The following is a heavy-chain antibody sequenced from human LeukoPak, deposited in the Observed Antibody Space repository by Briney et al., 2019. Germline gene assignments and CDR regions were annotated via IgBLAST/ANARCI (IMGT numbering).Heavy chain of an antibody. CDR2: IKRDGSKI. J-gene: IGHJ4*02. D-gene: IGHD3-10*01. CDR1: GFTFRTYW. CDR3: TRDSQGSGIYSVDY. V-gene: IGHV3-7*05. Sequence: GGSPRLSCAASGFTFRTYWMSWVRQAPGKGLEWVANIKRDGSKIYYVDSVKGRFTISRDNDKNSLYLQMNSLRAEDTAVYYCTRDSQGSGIYSVDYWGQGTLVTVSS.